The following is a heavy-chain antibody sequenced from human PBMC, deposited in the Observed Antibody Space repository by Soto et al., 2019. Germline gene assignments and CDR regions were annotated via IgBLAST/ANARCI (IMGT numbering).Heavy chain of an antibody. CDR1: GFAFSTHA. J-gene: IGHJ4*02. Sequence: PGGSLRLSCVASGFAFSTHAMSWVRQAPGKGLEWVSLISATGGGTYYADSVKGRFTISRDNSHNTLYLQVHSLTAEDTAVYYCAKDRRAGGNSAFYFDFWGQGAQVTVSS. CDR2: ISATGGGT. CDR3: AKDRRAGGNSAFYFDF. V-gene: IGHV3-23*01. D-gene: IGHD3-16*01.